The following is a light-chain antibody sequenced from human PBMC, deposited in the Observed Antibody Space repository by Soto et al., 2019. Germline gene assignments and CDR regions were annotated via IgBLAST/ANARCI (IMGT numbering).Light chain of an antibody. CDR3: EMYNIAPLIT. V-gene: IGKV1-27*01. CDR1: QDIGNH. Sequence: DIQMIQSPSSLSAYVGARVTISCRASQDIGNHLAWYQQKPGKVPKLLIHAASTLQSGVPPRFSGSGSGTDFTLTISSLQPEDVATYFCEMYNIAPLITFGQGTRLEMK. J-gene: IGKJ5*01. CDR2: AAS.